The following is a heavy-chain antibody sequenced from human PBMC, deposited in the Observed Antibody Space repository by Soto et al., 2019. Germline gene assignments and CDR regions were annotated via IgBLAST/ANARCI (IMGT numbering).Heavy chain of an antibody. D-gene: IGHD2-2*01. Sequence: ASETLSLSCTVSGGSISSYYWSWIRQPAGKGLEWIGRIYASGSTNYSPSLKSRVTMALDTSKNQFFLKLSSLTAADTAVYYCARDCSTSSCYNAGSYYYYGMDVWGQGTTVTVSS. V-gene: IGHV4-4*07. CDR2: IYASGST. J-gene: IGHJ6*02. CDR3: ARDCSTSSCYNAGSYYYYGMDV. CDR1: GGSISSYY.